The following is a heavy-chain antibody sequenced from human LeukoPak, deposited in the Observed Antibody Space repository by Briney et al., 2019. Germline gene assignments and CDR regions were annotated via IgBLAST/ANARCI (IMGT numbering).Heavy chain of an antibody. V-gene: IGHV1-18*01. CDR3: ATAYGAYGDYEY. Sequence: ASVKVSCKASGYTFTSYGISWVRQAPGQGLEWMGWISAYNGNTNYAQKLQGRVTMTTDTSTSTAYMELRSLRSDDTAVFYCATAYGAYGDYEYWGQGTLVTVSS. CDR2: ISAYNGNT. D-gene: IGHD4-17*01. CDR1: GYTFTSYG. J-gene: IGHJ4*02.